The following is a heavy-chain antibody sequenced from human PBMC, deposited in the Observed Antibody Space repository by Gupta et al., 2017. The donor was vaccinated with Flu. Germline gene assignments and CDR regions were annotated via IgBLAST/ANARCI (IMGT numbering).Heavy chain of an antibody. V-gene: IGHV1-18*04. CDR2: ISTYNGNT. CDR3: GSSTSGTTGFVD. J-gene: IGHJ4*02. Sequence: APSPTFINFGISGARQDPGQGLEWMGWISTYNGNTKYAQKFQDRVTMTTDTATSTTYMEXRXLRSDDXAIYYCGSSTSGTTGFVDWGQGTLVTVSS. CDR1: SPTFINFG. D-gene: IGHD1-1*01.